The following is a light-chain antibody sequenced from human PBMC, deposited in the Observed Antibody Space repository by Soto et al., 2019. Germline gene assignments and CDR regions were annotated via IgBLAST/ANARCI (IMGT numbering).Light chain of an antibody. CDR3: QQRSNWPLT. J-gene: IGKJ3*01. CDR1: QSVSSY. CDR2: DAS. Sequence: EIVLTQSPATLSLSPGERATLSCGASQSVSSYLAWYQQKPGQAPRLLIYDASNRATGIPARFSGGGSGTDFTLTISSLEPEDFAVYYCQQRSNWPLTFGPGTKVDIK. V-gene: IGKV3-11*01.